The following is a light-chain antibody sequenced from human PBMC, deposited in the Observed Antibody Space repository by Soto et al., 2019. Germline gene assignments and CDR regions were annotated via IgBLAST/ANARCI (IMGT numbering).Light chain of an antibody. V-gene: IGKV3-15*01. Sequence: EIVMTQSPATLSVSPGERATLSCRASQSVSSNLAWHQQKPGQAPRLLIYGASTRATGIPARFSGSGSGTEFTLTISSLQSEDFAVYYCQQYNNWLTFGGGTKVDIK. CDR3: QQYNNWLT. CDR2: GAS. CDR1: QSVSSN. J-gene: IGKJ4*01.